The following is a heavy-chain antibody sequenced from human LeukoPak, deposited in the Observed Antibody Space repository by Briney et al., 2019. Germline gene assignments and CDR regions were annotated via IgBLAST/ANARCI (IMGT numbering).Heavy chain of an antibody. J-gene: IGHJ6*02. V-gene: IGHV3-48*01. D-gene: IGHD3-10*01. CDR3: ASLLWFGEYGMDV. CDR2: ISSSSSTI. CDR1: GFTFSSYS. Sequence: PGGSLRLSCAASGFTFSSYSMNWARQAPGKGLEWVSYISSSSSTIYYADSVKGRFTISRDNAKNSLYLQMNSLRAEDTAVYYCASLLWFGEYGMDVWGQGTTVTVSS.